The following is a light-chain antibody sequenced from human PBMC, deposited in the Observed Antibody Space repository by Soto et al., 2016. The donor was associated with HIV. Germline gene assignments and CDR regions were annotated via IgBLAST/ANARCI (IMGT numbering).Light chain of an antibody. J-gene: IGKJ4*01. CDR3: QQYNTYPAH. CDR2: KAS. V-gene: IGKV1-5*03. Sequence: DIQMTQSPSTLSASVGDRVTITCRASQSISRWLAWHQQKPGKAPNLLIYKASSLESGVPSRFSGSGSGTEFTLTISSLQPDDFATYFCQQYNTYPAHFGGGTKVEIK. CDR1: QSISRW.